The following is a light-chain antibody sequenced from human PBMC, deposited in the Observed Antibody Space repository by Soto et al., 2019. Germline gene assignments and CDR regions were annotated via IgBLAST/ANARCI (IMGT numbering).Light chain of an antibody. CDR1: QSVRSNY. V-gene: IGKV3-20*01. CDR3: QQYGNSPPT. CDR2: GAS. Sequence: IVLAQSPGTLSLSPGERATFSCRASQSVRSNYLAWYQHKPGQAPRLLIYGASSRATGIPDRFSGSGSGTDLTLTISRLEPEDFAVYYCQQYGNSPPTFGQGTKVEIK. J-gene: IGKJ1*01.